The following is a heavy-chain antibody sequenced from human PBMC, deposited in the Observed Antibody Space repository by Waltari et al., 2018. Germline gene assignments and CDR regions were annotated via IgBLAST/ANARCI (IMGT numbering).Heavy chain of an antibody. V-gene: IGHV1-8*01. J-gene: IGHJ6*02. Sequence: QVQLVQSGAEVKKPGASVKVSCKASGYTFTSYDINWVRQATGHGLEWMGWMNPNSGNTGYAQKFQGRVTMTRNTSISTAYMELSSLRSEDTAVYYCARAFHSSGQTNYYYGMDVWGQGTTVTVSS. CDR3: ARAFHSSGQTNYYYGMDV. CDR2: MNPNSGNT. D-gene: IGHD6-19*01. CDR1: GYTFTSYD.